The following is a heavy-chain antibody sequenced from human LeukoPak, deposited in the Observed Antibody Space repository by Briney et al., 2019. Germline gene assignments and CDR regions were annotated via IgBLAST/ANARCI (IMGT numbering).Heavy chain of an antibody. D-gene: IGHD3-10*01. CDR1: GDSVSSNSAT. CDR3: ARDATAGRGPFDY. J-gene: IGHJ4*02. V-gene: IGHV6-1*01. Sequence: SQTLSLTCAISGDSVSSNSATWNWIRQSPSRGLEWLGRTYYRSKWYSDYAVSVRSRITINPDTSKNQFSLHLNSVTPEDTAVYYCARDATAGRGPFDYWGQGTLATVSS. CDR2: TYYRSKWYS.